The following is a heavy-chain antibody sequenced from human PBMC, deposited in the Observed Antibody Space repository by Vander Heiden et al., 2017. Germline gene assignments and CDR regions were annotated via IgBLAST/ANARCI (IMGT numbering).Heavy chain of an antibody. CDR2: VKSKTDGETT. Sequence: EVQLAESGGGLVEPGGSLRLSCAASACTFANAWLNLVRQAPGKGLEWVGRVKSKTDGETTDYAAPVKGRFTISRDDSKNTLYLQMNSLKTEDTAVYYCRGGRYWGQGTLVTVSS. D-gene: IGHD1-26*01. CDR3: RGGRY. V-gene: IGHV3-15*07. CDR1: ACTFANAW. J-gene: IGHJ4*02.